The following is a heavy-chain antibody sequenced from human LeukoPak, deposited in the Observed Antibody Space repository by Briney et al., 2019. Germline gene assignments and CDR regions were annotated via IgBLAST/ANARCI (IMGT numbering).Heavy chain of an antibody. Sequence: GGSLRLSCAASGFTFSSYSMNWIRQAPGKGLEWVSSISSSTSYIYYADSVKGRFTISKDNAKNSLYLQMNSLRAEDTALYHCARNNGMDVWGQGTTVIVSS. CDR1: GFTFSSYS. CDR3: ARNNGMDV. V-gene: IGHV3-21*04. J-gene: IGHJ6*02. CDR2: ISSSTSYI.